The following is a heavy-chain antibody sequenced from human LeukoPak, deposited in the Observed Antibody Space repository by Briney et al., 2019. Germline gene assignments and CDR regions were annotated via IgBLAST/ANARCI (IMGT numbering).Heavy chain of an antibody. V-gene: IGHV3-74*01. CDR1: GFTLSNYW. D-gene: IGHD2-2*01. CDR2: ITNDALAT. Sequence: PGGSLRLSYATSGFTLSNYWMHWVRQVPGEGLVWVSHITNDALATNYADSVRGRFIISRDSAKNTLYLQMNNLRAEDTAVYYCARGGLVGAFDYWGQGTLVTVSS. J-gene: IGHJ4*02. CDR3: ARGGLVGAFDY.